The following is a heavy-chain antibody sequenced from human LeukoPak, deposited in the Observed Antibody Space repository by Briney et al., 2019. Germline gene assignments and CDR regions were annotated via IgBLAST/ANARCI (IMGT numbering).Heavy chain of an antibody. CDR3: ARRVPVVTRWFDP. D-gene: IGHD2-2*01. J-gene: IGHJ5*02. CDR2: ISYSGST. V-gene: IGHV4-31*03. CDR1: GGSISSGGYY. Sequence: SQTLSLTCTVSGGSISSGGYYWSWIRQHPGKGLEWIGYISYSGSTYYNPSLKSRVTISVDTSKDQFFLKLSSVTAADAAVYYCARRVPVVTRWFDPWGQGTLVTVFS.